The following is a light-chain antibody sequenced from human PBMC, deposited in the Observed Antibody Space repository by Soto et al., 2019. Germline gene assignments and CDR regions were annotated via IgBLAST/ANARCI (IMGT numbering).Light chain of an antibody. J-gene: IGKJ2*01. Sequence: ETVLTQSPATLSVSPEERATFSCKASQSVTTNLAWYQQKPGQVPRLLIYGAFTRATGIPARFSGSGSGTEFTLSICSLQSEDFAIYHCQQYHSWPHTFGQGTKVDIK. V-gene: IGKV3-15*01. CDR1: QSVTTN. CDR3: QQYHSWPHT. CDR2: GAF.